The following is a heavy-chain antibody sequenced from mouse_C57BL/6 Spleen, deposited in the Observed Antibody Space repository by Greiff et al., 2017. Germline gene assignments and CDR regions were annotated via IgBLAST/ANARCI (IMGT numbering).Heavy chain of an antibody. CDR2: IWSGGST. D-gene: IGHD2-4*01. CDR1: GFSLTSYG. CDR3: ARMITTVYAMDY. J-gene: IGHJ4*01. V-gene: IGHV2-2*01. Sequence: VKVIESGPGLVQPSQSLSITCTVSGFSLTSYGVHWVRQSPGKGLEWLGVIWSGGSTDYNAAVISRLSISKDNSKSQVFCKMNSLQADDTAIYDCARMITTVYAMDYWGQGTSVTVSS.